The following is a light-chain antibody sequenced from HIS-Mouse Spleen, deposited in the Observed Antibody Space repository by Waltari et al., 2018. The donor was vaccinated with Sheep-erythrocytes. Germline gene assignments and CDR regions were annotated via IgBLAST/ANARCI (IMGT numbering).Light chain of an antibody. CDR3: CSYASSYNHV. CDR1: SSDVGGYNY. J-gene: IGLJ1*01. Sequence: QSALTQPRSVSGSPGQSVTISCTGTSSDVGGYNYVSWYQQHPGKAPKLMIYDVSKRPSGVPDRFSGSKSCNTASLTISGLQAEDEADYYCCSYASSYNHVFATGTKVTVL. V-gene: IGLV2-11*01. CDR2: DVS.